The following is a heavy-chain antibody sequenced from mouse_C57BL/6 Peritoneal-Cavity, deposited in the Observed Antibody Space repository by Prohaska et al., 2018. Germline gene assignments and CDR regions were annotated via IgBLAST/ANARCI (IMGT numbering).Heavy chain of an antibody. V-gene: IGHV1-55*01. CDR2: IYPGSGST. CDR3: ARRDYGSSYWYFDV. Sequence: LGKGLAWIGDIYPGSGSTNYNEKFKSKATLTVDTSSSTAYMQLSSLTSEDSAVNYCARRDYGSSYWYFDVWGTGTTVTVSS. J-gene: IGHJ1*03. D-gene: IGHD1-1*01.